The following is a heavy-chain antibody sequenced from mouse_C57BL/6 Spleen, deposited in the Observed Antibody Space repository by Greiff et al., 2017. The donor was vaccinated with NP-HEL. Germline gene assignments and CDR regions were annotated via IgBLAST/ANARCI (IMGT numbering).Heavy chain of an antibody. CDR1: GYAFSSYW. CDR3: ARSDSSGYVGALYAMDY. CDR2: IYPGDGDT. D-gene: IGHD3-2*02. V-gene: IGHV1-80*01. Sequence: QVQLQQSGAELVKPGASVKISCKASGYAFSSYWMNWVKQRPGKGLEWIGQIYPGDGDTNYNGKFKGKATLTADKSSSTAYMQLSSLTSEDSAVYFCARSDSSGYVGALYAMDYWGQGTSVTVSS. J-gene: IGHJ4*01.